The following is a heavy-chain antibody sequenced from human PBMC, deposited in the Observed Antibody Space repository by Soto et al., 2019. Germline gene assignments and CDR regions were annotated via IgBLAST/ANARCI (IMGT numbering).Heavy chain of an antibody. Sequence: PGGSLRLSCAASGFTFSSYGMHWVRQAPGKGLEWVAVIWYDGSNKYYGDSVKGRFTISRDNSKNTLYLQMNSLRDEDTAVYYCARGLYYYDSRGYWGYWGQGTLVTVSS. V-gene: IGHV3-33*01. CDR2: IWYDGSNK. D-gene: IGHD3-22*01. CDR1: GFTFSSYG. J-gene: IGHJ4*02. CDR3: ARGLYYYDSRGYWGY.